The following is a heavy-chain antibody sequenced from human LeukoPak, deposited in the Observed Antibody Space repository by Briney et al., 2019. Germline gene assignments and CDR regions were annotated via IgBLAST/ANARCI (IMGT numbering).Heavy chain of an antibody. CDR1: GFTFTTYW. CDR2: INSDGSIT. Sequence: GGSLRLACAASGFTFTTYWMHWVRQAPGKGLVWVSHINSDGSITSYADSVKGRFTISRDNAKNTLYLQMNSLRAEDTAVYYCARDAVDTANAVWGQGTTVTVSS. J-gene: IGHJ6*02. V-gene: IGHV3-74*01. CDR3: ARDAVDTANAV. D-gene: IGHD5-18*01.